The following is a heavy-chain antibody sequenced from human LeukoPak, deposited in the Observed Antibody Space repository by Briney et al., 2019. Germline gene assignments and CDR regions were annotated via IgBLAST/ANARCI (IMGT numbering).Heavy chain of an antibody. J-gene: IGHJ2*01. CDR3: ARGSSGYYRYWYFDL. Sequence: SETLSLTCAVYGGSFSGYYWSWIRQPPGKGLEWIGEINHSGSTNYNPSLKSRVTISVDTSKNQFSLKLSSVTAADTAVYYCARGSSGYYRYWYFDLWGRGTLVTVSS. CDR2: INHSGST. V-gene: IGHV4-34*01. D-gene: IGHD3-22*01. CDR1: GGSFSGYY.